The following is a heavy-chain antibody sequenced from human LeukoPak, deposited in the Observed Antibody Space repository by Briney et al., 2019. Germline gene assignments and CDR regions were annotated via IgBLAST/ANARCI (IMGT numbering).Heavy chain of an antibody. CDR1: GFTFGDYA. Sequence: GGSLRLSXTASGFTFGDYAMSWVRQAPGKGLEWVGFIRSKAYGGTTEYAASVKGRFTISRDDSKSIAYLQMNSLKTEDTAVYYCSRAGYELDFDYWGQGTLVTVSS. J-gene: IGHJ4*02. D-gene: IGHD5-12*01. CDR3: SRAGYELDFDY. V-gene: IGHV3-49*04. CDR2: IRSKAYGGTT.